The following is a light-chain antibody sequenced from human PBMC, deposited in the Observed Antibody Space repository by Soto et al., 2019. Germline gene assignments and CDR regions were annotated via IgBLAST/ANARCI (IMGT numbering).Light chain of an antibody. V-gene: IGLV1-51*02. Sequence: QSVLTQPPSGSAAPGQKVTISCSGSSSNIGNKYVSWYQQLPGTAPKLLIYENNKRPSGIPDRFSGSKSGTSATLGITGLQTGDEADYYCGTWDSSLSAYVFGTGTKLTVL. CDR3: GTWDSSLSAYV. J-gene: IGLJ1*01. CDR1: SSNIGNKY. CDR2: ENN.